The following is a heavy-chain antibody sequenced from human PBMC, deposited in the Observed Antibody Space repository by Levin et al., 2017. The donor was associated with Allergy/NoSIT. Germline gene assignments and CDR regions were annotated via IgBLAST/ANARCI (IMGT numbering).Heavy chain of an antibody. J-gene: IGHJ4*02. CDR3: ARDLWVHSGYDGDIDY. Sequence: GESLKISCAASGFTFSDYYMSWIRQAPGKGLEWVSYISRSGSTIYYADSVKGRFTISRDNAKNSLYLQMNSLRAEDTAVYYCARDLWVHSGYDGDIDYWGQGTLVTVSS. CDR1: GFTFSDYY. D-gene: IGHD5-12*01. CDR2: ISRSGSTI. V-gene: IGHV3-11*01.